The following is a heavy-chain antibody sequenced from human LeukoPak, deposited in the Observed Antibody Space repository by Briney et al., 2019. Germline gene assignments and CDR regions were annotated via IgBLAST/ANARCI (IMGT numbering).Heavy chain of an antibody. J-gene: IGHJ6*03. Sequence: SVKVSCKASGGTFSSYAISWVRQAPGQGLEWMGGIIPIFGTANYAQKFQGRVTITADESTSTAYMELSSLRSEDTAVYYCARLYGSGSYYPYYYYMDVWGKGTTVTISS. CDR2: IIPIFGTA. CDR1: GGTFSSYA. V-gene: IGHV1-69*13. D-gene: IGHD3-10*01. CDR3: ARLYGSGSYYPYYYYMDV.